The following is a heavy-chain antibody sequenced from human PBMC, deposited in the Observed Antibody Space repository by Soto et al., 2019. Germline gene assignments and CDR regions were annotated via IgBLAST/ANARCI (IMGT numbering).Heavy chain of an antibody. Sequence: QVQLQESGPGLVKPSETLSLTCTVSGDSISSFYWSWILQTAGKGLEWIGRLYVIGSTDDNPSLKSRVSMSVDRSKNQFSLKLTSVTAADTAVYYCVRDCSGGGCYSDYGMDVWGQGTTVTVSS. CDR3: VRDCSGGGCYSDYGMDV. CDR2: LYVIGST. CDR1: GDSISSFY. J-gene: IGHJ6*02. V-gene: IGHV4-4*07. D-gene: IGHD2-15*01.